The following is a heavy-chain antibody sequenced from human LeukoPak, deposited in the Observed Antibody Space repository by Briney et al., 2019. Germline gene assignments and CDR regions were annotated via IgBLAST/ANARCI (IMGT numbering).Heavy chain of an antibody. D-gene: IGHD5-12*01. J-gene: IGHJ4*02. V-gene: IGHV3-7*01. Sequence: PGGSLRLSCVDSGITFSKYWMNWVRQAPGKGLEWVANMKHDGNEKHYVDSVEGRFTISRDSAKSSLYLQMNNLRAEDTAVYYCARDLGHSGYDLYDYWGQGTLVTVSS. CDR3: ARDLGHSGYDLYDY. CDR2: MKHDGNEK. CDR1: GITFSKYW.